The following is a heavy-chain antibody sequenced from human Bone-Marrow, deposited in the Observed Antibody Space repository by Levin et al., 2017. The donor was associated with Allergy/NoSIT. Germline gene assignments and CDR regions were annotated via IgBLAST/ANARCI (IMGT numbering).Heavy chain of an antibody. Sequence: GGSLRLSCVASGFTFSSYAMSWVRQAPGKGLEWVSAVSGSGGATYFADSVKGRFTISRDNSKNTVYLQMDSLRAEDTAVYYCSKGETEGGTLIHGYWGQGTLVTVSS. D-gene: IGHD6-13*01. CDR1: GFTFSSYA. J-gene: IGHJ4*02. CDR3: SKGETEGGTLIHGY. CDR2: VSGSGGAT. V-gene: IGHV3-23*01.